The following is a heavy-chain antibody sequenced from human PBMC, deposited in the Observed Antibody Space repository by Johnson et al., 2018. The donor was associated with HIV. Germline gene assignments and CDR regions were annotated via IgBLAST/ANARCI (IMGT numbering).Heavy chain of an antibody. D-gene: IGHD7-27*01. V-gene: IGHV3-30-3*01. J-gene: IGHJ3*02. CDR3: ARDSRTGDGAFDI. CDR1: GFTFNSYA. Sequence: QVQLVESGGGVVRPGGSLRLSCAASGFTFNSYAMHWVRQAPGKGLEWVAVISYDGINKYYADSVKGRFTISRDNSKNTLYLQMNSLRAEDTAVYYCARDSRTGDGAFDIWGQGTMVTVSS. CDR2: ISYDGINK.